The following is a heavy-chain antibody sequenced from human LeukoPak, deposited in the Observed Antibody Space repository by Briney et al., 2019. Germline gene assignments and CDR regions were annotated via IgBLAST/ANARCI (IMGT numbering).Heavy chain of an antibody. D-gene: IGHD3-9*01. CDR2: INHSGST. J-gene: IGHJ4*02. V-gene: IGHV4-34*01. Sequence: SETLSLTCAVYGGSFSGYYWSWIRQPPGKGLEWIGEINHSGSTNYNPSLKSRVTISVDSSKNQFSLKLSSVTAADTAVYYCARGFDWLSDDYWGQGTLVTVSS. CDR1: GGSFSGYY. CDR3: ARGFDWLSDDY.